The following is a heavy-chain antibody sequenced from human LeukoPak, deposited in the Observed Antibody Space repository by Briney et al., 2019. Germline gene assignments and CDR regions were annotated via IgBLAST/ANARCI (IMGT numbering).Heavy chain of an antibody. CDR1: GFTFSSYS. D-gene: IGHD6-13*01. CDR3: ARDSIAAAGTDY. J-gene: IGHJ4*02. Sequence: GGSLRLSCAASGFTFSSYSMNLVRQAPGKGLEWVSSISSSSSYIYYADSVKGRFTISRDNAKNSLYLQMNSLRAEDTAVYYCARDSIAAAGTDYWGQGTLVTVSS. V-gene: IGHV3-21*01. CDR2: ISSSSSYI.